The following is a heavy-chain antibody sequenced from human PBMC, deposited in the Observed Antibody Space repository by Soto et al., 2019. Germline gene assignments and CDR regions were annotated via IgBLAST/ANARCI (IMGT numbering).Heavy chain of an antibody. CDR2: IYYSGST. CDR3: ARGGHYYDSSGYYYVPFDY. Sequence: PSETLSLTCTASGGSISSYYWSWIRQPPGKGLEWMGYIYYSGSTNYNPSLKSRVTISVDTSKNQFSLKLSSVTAADTAVYYCARGGHYYDSSGYYYVPFDYWGQGTLVTVSS. J-gene: IGHJ4*02. V-gene: IGHV4-59*01. CDR1: GGSISSYY. D-gene: IGHD3-22*01.